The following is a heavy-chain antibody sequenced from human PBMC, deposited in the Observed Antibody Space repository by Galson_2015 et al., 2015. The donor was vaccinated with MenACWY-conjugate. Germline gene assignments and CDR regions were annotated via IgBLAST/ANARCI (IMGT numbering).Heavy chain of an antibody. CDR1: GFTFRRFG. CDR2: ISYDGSNE. J-gene: IGHJ6*03. Sequence: SLRLSCAASGFTFRRFGMHWVRQAPGKGLEWMAVISYDGSNESYADSVKGRFTISRDNSKNTLYLQMNSLRADDTAVYYCAKDWSVPYSTISYYLYMDVWGKGTTVTVSS. D-gene: IGHD6-13*01. V-gene: IGHV3-30*18. CDR3: AKDWSVPYSTISYYLYMDV.